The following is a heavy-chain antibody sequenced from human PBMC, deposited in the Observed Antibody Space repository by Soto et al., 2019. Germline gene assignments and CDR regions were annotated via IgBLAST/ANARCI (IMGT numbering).Heavy chain of an antibody. V-gene: IGHV2-26*01. D-gene: IGHD3-10*01. CDR1: GFSLSNTRMA. CDR2: IFSNYEK. CDR3: ARMRGEGHWYFDR. Sequence: QVTLKESGPVLVQPPEPLTLTCTVSGFSLSNTRMAVTWIRQPTGKALEWLAHIFSNYEKSSSTSLKSRLTNAKDTSKGLVVLTMSTMARVDTATYYCARMRGEGHWYFDRWGRGTLDTVAS. J-gene: IGHJ2*01.